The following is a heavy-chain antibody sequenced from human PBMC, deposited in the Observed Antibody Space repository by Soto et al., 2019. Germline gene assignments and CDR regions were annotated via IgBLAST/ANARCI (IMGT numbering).Heavy chain of an antibody. J-gene: IGHJ4*02. CDR1: GYSFTNYW. CDR3: ARQGYCSNTACYTVDY. V-gene: IGHV5-51*01. Sequence: GESLKISCTGSGYSFTNYWISWVRQMPGKGLEWMGIIYPGASNTRYSPSFQGQVTISADKSISTAYLQWSSLKASDTAMYFCARQGYCSNTACYTVDYWGQGTLVTVSS. CDR2: IYPGASNT. D-gene: IGHD2-2*02.